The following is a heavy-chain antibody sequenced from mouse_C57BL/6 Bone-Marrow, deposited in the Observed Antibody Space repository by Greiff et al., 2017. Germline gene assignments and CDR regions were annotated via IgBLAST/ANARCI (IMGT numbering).Heavy chain of an antibody. CDR3: TKLVVFDY. CDR1: GFTFSNYW. D-gene: IGHD4-1*01. J-gene: IGHJ2*01. V-gene: IGHV6-3*01. CDR2: IRLKSDNYAT. Sequence: EVKLVESGGGLVQPGGSMKLSCVASGFTFSNYWMNWVRQSPEKGLEWVAQIRLKSDNYATHYAESVKGRFTISRDDSKSSVYLQMNNLRAEDTGIYYCTKLVVFDYWGQGTTLTVSS.